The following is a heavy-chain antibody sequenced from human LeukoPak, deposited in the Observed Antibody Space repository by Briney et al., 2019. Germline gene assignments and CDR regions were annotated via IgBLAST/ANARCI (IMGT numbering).Heavy chain of an antibody. J-gene: IGHJ5*02. D-gene: IGHD1-26*01. CDR3: ARRGGELSGVDP. V-gene: IGHV4-39*01. CDR1: GGSISSNSYY. CDR2: IYYSGST. Sequence: PSETLSLTCTVSGGSISSNSYYWGWIRQPPGKGLEWIGTIYYSGSTYYNPSLKSRVTISVDTSKNQFSLKLTSVTAADTAVYYCARRGGELSGVDPCGQGTPVTVSS.